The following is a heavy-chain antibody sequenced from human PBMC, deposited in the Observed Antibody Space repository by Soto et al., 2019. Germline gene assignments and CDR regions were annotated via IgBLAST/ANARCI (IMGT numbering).Heavy chain of an antibody. CDR1: GGSFSNSA. V-gene: IGHV1-69*12. Sequence: QVQLVQSGAEVKKPGSSVKVSCKASGGSFSNSAITWVRQAPGQGLEWMGGIIPIFERVTYAQKFQGRVTITADESTSTAYMALSSLISGDTAVYYCATNQEVGRAFHIWGQGTMVSVSS. J-gene: IGHJ3*02. D-gene: IGHD1-26*01. CDR2: IIPIFERV. CDR3: ATNQEVGRAFHI.